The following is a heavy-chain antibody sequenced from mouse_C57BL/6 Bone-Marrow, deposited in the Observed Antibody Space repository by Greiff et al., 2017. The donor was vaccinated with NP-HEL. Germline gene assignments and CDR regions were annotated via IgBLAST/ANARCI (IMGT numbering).Heavy chain of an antibody. D-gene: IGHD1-1*01. Sequence: EVHLVESGGGLVQPGGSLSLSCAASGFTFTDYYMSWVRQPPGKALEWLGFIRNKANGYTTEYSASVKGRFTISRDNSQSILYLQMNALRAEDSATYYCARSSSSWYFDVWGTGTTVTVSS. CDR3: ARSSSSWYFDV. V-gene: IGHV7-3*01. J-gene: IGHJ1*03. CDR2: IRNKANGYTT. CDR1: GFTFTDYY.